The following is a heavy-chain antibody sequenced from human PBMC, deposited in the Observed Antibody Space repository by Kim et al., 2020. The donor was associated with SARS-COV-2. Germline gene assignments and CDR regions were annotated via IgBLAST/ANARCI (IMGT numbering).Heavy chain of an antibody. CDR1: GGSISSGGYY. J-gene: IGHJ4*02. CDR3: ARTVTRGTWYFDY. V-gene: IGHV4-31*03. D-gene: IGHD4-17*01. Sequence: SETLSLTCTVSGGSISSGGYYWSWIRQHPGKGLEWFGYIYYSGSTYYNPSLKSRVTISVDTSKNQCSLKLSSVTAADTAVYYCARTVTRGTWYFDYWGQGTRVTVSS. CDR2: IYYSGST.